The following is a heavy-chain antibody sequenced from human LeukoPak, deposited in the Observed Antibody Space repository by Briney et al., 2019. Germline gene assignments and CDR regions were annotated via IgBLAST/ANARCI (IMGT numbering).Heavy chain of an antibody. V-gene: IGHV3-33*01. CDR2: IWYDGSNK. CDR3: ASSKVTTRGVSAFDL. D-gene: IGHD4-17*01. Sequence: PGGSLRLSCAASGFIFSTYGMHWVRQAPGKGLEWVAIIWYDGSNKYYADSVKGRFTISRDNSKNTLYLQMNSLRAEDTAVYFCASSKVTTRGVSAFDLWGQGTLVTVSS. CDR1: GFIFSTYG. J-gene: IGHJ3*01.